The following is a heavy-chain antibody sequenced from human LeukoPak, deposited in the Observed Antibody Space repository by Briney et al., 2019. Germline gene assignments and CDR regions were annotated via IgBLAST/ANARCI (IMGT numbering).Heavy chain of an antibody. D-gene: IGHD3-3*01. Sequence: PGRSLRLSCAASGFTFSSYGMHWVRQAPGKGLEWVAVISYDGSNKYYADSVKGRFTISRDNSKNTLYLQMNSLRAEDTAVYYCARVIKTYYDFWSGYNPPDYWGQGTLVTVSS. V-gene: IGHV3-30*03. CDR3: ARVIKTYYDFWSGYNPPDY. CDR1: GFTFSSYG. CDR2: ISYDGSNK. J-gene: IGHJ4*02.